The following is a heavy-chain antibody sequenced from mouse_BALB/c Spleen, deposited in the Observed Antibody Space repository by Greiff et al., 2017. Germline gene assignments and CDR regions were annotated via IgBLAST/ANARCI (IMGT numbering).Heavy chain of an antibody. V-gene: IGHV1-63*02. J-gene: IGHJ3*01. D-gene: IGHD2-4*01. CDR3: ARYDYDVFAY. CDR1: GYTFTNYW. Sequence: VQRVESGAELVRPGTSVKISCKASGYTFTNYWLGWVKQRPGHGLEWIGDIYPGGGYTNYNEKFKGKATLTADTSSSTAYMQLSSLTSEDSAVYFCARYDYDVFAYWGQGTLVTVSA. CDR2: IYPGGGYT.